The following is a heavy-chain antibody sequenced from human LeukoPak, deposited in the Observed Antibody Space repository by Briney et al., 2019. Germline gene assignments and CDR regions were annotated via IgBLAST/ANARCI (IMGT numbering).Heavy chain of an antibody. CDR3: ARGNYYGYYFDY. CDR2: IYYSGST. D-gene: IGHD1-26*01. J-gene: IGHJ4*02. Sequence: KSSETLSLTCTVSGGSIRSYYWSWFRQSPRKGLEWIGYIYYSGSTKYNPSLKSRVSISVETSRNQFSLKLTSVTAADTAVYYCARGNYYGYYFDYWGQGTLVTAPS. CDR1: GGSIRSYY. V-gene: IGHV4-59*01.